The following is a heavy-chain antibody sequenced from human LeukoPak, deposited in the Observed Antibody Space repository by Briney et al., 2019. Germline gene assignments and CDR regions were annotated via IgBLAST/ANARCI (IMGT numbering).Heavy chain of an antibody. Sequence: ASVKVSCKASGYTFTGYYMHWVRQAPGQGLGWMGWINPNSGGTNYAQKFQGWVTMTRDTSISTAYMELSRLRSDDTAVYYCAREQGYSGFDYWGQGTLVTVSS. CDR2: INPNSGGT. CDR1: GYTFTGYY. D-gene: IGHD5-12*01. J-gene: IGHJ4*02. CDR3: AREQGYSGFDY. V-gene: IGHV1-2*04.